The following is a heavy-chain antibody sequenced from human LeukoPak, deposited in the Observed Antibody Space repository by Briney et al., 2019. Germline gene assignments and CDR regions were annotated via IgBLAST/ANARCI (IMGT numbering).Heavy chain of an antibody. V-gene: IGHV4-59*01. Sequence: SETLSLTCTVSGGSISSYYWSWIRQPPGKGLEWIGYIYYSGSTNYNPSLKSRVTISVDTSTNQFSLKLSSVTAADTAVYYCARGGLWFGELLLSYYYYGMDVWGQGTTVTVSS. CDR3: ARGGLWFGELLLSYYYYGMDV. D-gene: IGHD3-10*01. CDR2: IYYSGST. CDR1: GGSISSYY. J-gene: IGHJ6*02.